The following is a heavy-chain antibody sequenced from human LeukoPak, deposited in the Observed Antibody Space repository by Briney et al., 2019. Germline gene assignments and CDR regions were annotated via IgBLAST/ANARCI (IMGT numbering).Heavy chain of an antibody. V-gene: IGHV3-23*01. J-gene: IGHJ5*01. Sequence: GGSLRLSCTASEFPFSSYGMTWVRQAPGKGLEWVSGISGRGDRTYFADSVKGRFTISRDNSRNTLYLQMNSLRAEDTAVYHCAKDDSYIRFYSWGQGTLVTVSS. D-gene: IGHD3-22*01. CDR3: AKDDSYIRFYS. CDR2: ISGRGDRT. CDR1: EFPFSSYG.